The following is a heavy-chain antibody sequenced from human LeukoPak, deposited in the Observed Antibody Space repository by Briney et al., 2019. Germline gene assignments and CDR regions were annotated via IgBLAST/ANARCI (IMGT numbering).Heavy chain of an antibody. CDR1: GFTFSNAW. CDR3: TTDPSITGTTRGYYYYYMDV. Sequence: GGSLRLSCEASGFTFSNAWMSWVRQAPGKGLEWVGLIKSKTDGGTTDYAAPVKGRFTISRDDSKNTLYLQMNSLKTEDTAVYYCTTDPSITGTTRGYYYYYMDVWGKGTTVTVSS. D-gene: IGHD1-7*01. CDR2: IKSKTDGGTT. V-gene: IGHV3-15*01. J-gene: IGHJ6*03.